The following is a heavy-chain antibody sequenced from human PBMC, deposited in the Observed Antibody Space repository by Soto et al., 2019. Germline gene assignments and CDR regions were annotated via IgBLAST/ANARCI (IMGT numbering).Heavy chain of an antibody. CDR2: IYYSGST. V-gene: IGHV4-39*01. D-gene: IGHD3-22*01. CDR3: ARHRPYYYDSSGYYVVAFDI. J-gene: IGHJ3*02. Sequence: LVTLSLSWTVFDGSIGSISYYRVWIRQPPGKRLEWIGSIYYSGSTYYNPSLKSRVTISVDTSKNQFSLKLSSVTAADTAVYYCARHRPYYYDSSGYYVVAFDIWGQGTMVTVSS. CDR1: DGSIGSISYY.